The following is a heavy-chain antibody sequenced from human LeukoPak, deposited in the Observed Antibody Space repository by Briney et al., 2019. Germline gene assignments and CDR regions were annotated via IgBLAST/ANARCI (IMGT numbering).Heavy chain of an antibody. D-gene: IGHD6-19*01. CDR3: AREAPGIAVAGGAPYFDY. CDR1: GGSISSYY. Sequence: SETLSLTCTVSGGSISSYYWSWIRQPAGKGLEWIGRIYTSGSTNYNPSLKGRVTMSVDTSKNQFSLKLSSVTAADTAVYYCAREAPGIAVAGGAPYFDYWGQGTLVTVSS. J-gene: IGHJ4*02. CDR2: IYTSGST. V-gene: IGHV4-4*07.